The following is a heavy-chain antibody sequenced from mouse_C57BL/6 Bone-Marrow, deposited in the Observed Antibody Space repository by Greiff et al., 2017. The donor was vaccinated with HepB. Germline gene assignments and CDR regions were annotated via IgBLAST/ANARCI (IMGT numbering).Heavy chain of an antibody. J-gene: IGHJ4*01. D-gene: IGHD1-1*01. CDR3: ARDGSIATIVAGAMDY. Sequence: DVKLEESGAGLVKPGASLKLSCAASGFTFSSYSMSWVRQTPEKRLEWVATISHGGSYTYYTDNVKGRFTISRDNAKNNLYLQMSHLKSEDTAMYYCARDGSIATIVAGAMDYWGQGTSVTVSS. CDR1: GFTFSSYS. V-gene: IGHV5-4*01. CDR2: ISHGGSYT.